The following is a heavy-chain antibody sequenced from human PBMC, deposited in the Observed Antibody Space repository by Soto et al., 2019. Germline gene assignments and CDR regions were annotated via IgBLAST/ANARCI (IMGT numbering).Heavy chain of an antibody. CDR2: ISPSGSP. V-gene: IGHV4-30-2*01. Sequence: SETLSLTCSVSRGSVSSGGYSWSWIRQAPGKGLEWIGFISPSGSPAYNPSLKSRDSISVDTSNNQISLELSSVTTADTAVYYCTRGVLAWGPGTLVTVSS. CDR1: RGSVSSGGYS. J-gene: IGHJ5*02. CDR3: TRGVLA. D-gene: IGHD2-8*01.